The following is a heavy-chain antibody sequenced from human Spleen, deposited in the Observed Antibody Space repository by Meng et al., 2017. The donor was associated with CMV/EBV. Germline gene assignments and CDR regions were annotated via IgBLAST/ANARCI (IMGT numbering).Heavy chain of an antibody. CDR1: GFTFSSYA. CDR3: AKDLGGYFYGMDV. J-gene: IGHJ6*02. CDR2: ISATGDTE. Sequence: GGSLRLSCAASGFTFSSYAMSWVRQAPGKGLEWVSAISATGDTEYYTDSVKGRFTISRDNSKNTLYLQMNSLRAEDTAVYYCAKDLGGYFYGMDVWGQGTTVTVSS. D-gene: IGHD3-22*01. V-gene: IGHV3-23*01.